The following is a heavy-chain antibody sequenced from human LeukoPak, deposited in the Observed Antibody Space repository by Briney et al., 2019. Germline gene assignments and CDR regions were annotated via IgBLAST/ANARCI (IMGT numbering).Heavy chain of an antibody. J-gene: IGHJ6*02. CDR1: GGSISSSSYY. D-gene: IGHD1-26*01. V-gene: IGHV4-39*01. CDR3: ARLPGGSYYHYYYYGMDV. Sequence: SETLSLTCTVSGGSISSSSYYWGWIRQPPGKGLEWIGSIYYSGSTYYNPSLKSRVTISVDTSKNQFSLKLSSVIAADTAVYYCARLPGGSYYHYYYYGMDVWGQGTTVTVSS. CDR2: IYYSGST.